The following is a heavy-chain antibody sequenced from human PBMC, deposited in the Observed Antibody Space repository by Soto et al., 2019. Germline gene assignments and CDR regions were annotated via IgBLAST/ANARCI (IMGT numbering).Heavy chain of an antibody. V-gene: IGHV4-59*02. CDR1: GGAVSGYY. CDR2: IYYSGST. Sequence: SEMLSLTCSGSGGAVSGYYWSWIRQAPRKGLEWIGYIYYSGSTNYNPSLKSRVTISLDTSKNQFSLNLNSVTAADTAVYYCARVGTYKCSSVSSFAFDSWGQGTMV. CDR3: ARVGTYKCSSVSSFAFDS. J-gene: IGHJ3*02. D-gene: IGHD1-26*01.